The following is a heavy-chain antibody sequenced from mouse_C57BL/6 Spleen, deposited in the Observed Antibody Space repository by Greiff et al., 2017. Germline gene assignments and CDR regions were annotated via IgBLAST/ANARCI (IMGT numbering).Heavy chain of an antibody. CDR2: IYPGDGDT. D-gene: IGHD3-2*02. CDR1: GYAFSSSW. CDR3: ARAGDSSGYSWFAC. J-gene: IGHJ3*01. V-gene: IGHV1-82*01. Sequence: VQLQQSGPELVKPGASVKISCKASGYAFSSSWMNWVKQRPGKGLEWIGRIYPGDGDTNYNGKFKGEATLTADKSSSTAYMQLSSLTSEDSAVYFWARAGDSSGYSWFACWGQGTLVTVSA.